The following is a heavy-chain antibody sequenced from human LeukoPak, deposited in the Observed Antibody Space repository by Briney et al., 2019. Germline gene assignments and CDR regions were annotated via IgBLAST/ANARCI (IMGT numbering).Heavy chain of an antibody. J-gene: IGHJ4*02. Sequence: GGSLRLSCAASGFTFSSYGMHWVRQAPGKGLEWVAVISYDGINEYYVDSVKGRFTISRDNSKNTLYLQMNSLRAEDTAVYYCAKSTYCSGGSCYPTFDYWGQGTLVTVSS. CDR3: AKSTYCSGGSCYPTFDY. CDR2: ISYDGINE. D-gene: IGHD2-15*01. CDR1: GFTFSSYG. V-gene: IGHV3-30*18.